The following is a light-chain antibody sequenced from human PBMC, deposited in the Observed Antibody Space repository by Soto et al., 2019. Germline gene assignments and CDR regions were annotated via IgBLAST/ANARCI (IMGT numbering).Light chain of an antibody. CDR2: DAY. V-gene: IGKV3-11*01. J-gene: IGKJ5*01. CDR3: RQSHRWPIT. CDR1: QRFPAL. Sequence: EVVLTQSPVTLSLSPGERATLSVRPSQRFPALVAWYQQKPGQAPRLLIYDAYKRSTGTNPRFSGSGSGTDFTLTISRLEPEDCAVDYCRQSHRWPITFGQGARLQIK.